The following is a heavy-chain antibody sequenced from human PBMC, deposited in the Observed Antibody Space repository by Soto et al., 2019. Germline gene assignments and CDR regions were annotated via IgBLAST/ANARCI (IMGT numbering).Heavy chain of an antibody. D-gene: IGHD1-26*01. V-gene: IGHV3-30-3*01. CDR1: GFTFSSYA. J-gene: IGHJ4*02. CDR2: ISYDGSNK. Sequence: GGSLRLSCAASGFTFSSYAMHWVRQAPGKGLEWVAVISYDGSNKYYADSVKGRFTISRDNSKNTLYLQMNSLRAEDTAVYYCARAPGSYYDYYFDYWGQGTLVTVSS. CDR3: ARAPGSYYDYYFDY.